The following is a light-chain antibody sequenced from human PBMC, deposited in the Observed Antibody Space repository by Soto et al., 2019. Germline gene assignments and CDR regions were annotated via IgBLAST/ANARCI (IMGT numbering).Light chain of an antibody. J-gene: IGKJ3*01. V-gene: IGKV3-20*01. CDR2: GAS. CDR3: QQYGSSPLFT. Sequence: EIVLTQSPGTLSLSPGERATLSCRASQSVSSSSLAWYQQKPGQAPRLLIYGASSRATGIPDRFSGSGSGTDFTLTISRLEPEDFVVYYCQQYGSSPLFTFGPGTKVDSK. CDR1: QSVSSSS.